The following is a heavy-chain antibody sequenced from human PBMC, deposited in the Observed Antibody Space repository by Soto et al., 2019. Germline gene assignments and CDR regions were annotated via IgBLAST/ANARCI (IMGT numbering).Heavy chain of an antibody. Sequence: VGSLRLSCVVSGFMFSDHAMNWVRQAPGKGPEWISRIDESGGTTSYADSVKGRFTISRDNTRDSLYLHMSNLRAEDTAIYYCARDRSLNFAVPPYGMDVWGPGTTVTVSS. CDR1: GFMFSDHA. J-gene: IGHJ6*02. D-gene: IGHD3-3*01. CDR3: ARDRSLNFAVPPYGMDV. V-gene: IGHV3-48*03. CDR2: IDESGGTT.